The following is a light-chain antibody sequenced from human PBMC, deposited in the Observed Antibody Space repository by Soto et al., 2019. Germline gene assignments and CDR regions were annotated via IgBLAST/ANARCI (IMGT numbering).Light chain of an antibody. V-gene: IGKV1-5*03. CDR2: KTS. Sequence: DIQMTQSPSTLSASVGDRVTITCRASQSISSWLAWYQQKPGKAPKLLIYKTSTLESGVPSRFSGSGSGTAFTLTISSLQPGDFATYYCQQYNSWYTFGQGTKLE. CDR3: QQYNSWYT. CDR1: QSISSW. J-gene: IGKJ2*01.